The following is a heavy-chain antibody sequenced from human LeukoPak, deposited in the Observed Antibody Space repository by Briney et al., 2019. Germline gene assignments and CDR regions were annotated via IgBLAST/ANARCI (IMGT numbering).Heavy chain of an antibody. D-gene: IGHD3-10*01. J-gene: IGHJ4*02. CDR3: ARDVGSGSSNYFDY. CDR1: GFTFSDYY. V-gene: IGHV3-11*04. Sequence: GGSLRLSCAASGFTFSDYYMSWIRQAPGKGLEWVSYISSSGSSIYYADSVKGRFTISRDNAKNSLYLQMNSLRAEDTAVYYCARDVGSGSSNYFDYWGQGTLVTVSS. CDR2: ISSSGSSI.